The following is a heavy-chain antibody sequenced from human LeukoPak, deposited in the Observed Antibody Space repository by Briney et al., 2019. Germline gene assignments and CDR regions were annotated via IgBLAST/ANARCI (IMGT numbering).Heavy chain of an antibody. V-gene: IGHV3-7*01. CDR1: RGYL. D-gene: IGHD1-26*01. CDR3: ARINSGRHLGDAFDI. Sequence: GGSLRLSCAAVRGYLMTWVRQAPGQGLGWGGNIQEDGSENYYVDSVKGRFTISRDNAKNSLFLQMNSLRAEDTAVYYCARINSGRHLGDAFDIWGQGTTVTVSS. CDR2: IQEDGSEN. J-gene: IGHJ3*02.